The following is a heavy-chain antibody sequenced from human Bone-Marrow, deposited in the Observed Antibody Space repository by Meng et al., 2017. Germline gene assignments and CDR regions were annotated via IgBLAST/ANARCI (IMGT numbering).Heavy chain of an antibody. CDR2: IWYDGSNK. V-gene: IGHV3-33*08. D-gene: IGHD4-23*01. J-gene: IGHJ4*02. Sequence: QLQLVESVLGLVQPSEPLSLCCTVSGGSISSSSYYWGWILQPPGKGLELVAVIWYDGSNKYYADSVKGRFTISRDNSKYTLYLQMNSLRAEDTAVYYCARADYGGFLDYWGQGTLVTVSS. CDR3: ARADYGGFLDY. CDR1: GGSISSSSYY.